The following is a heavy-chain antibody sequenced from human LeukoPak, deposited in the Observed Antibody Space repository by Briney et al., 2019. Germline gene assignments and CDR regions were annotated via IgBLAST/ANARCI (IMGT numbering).Heavy chain of an antibody. CDR1: GFTFSSYG. D-gene: IGHD3-3*01. V-gene: IGHV4-39*07. J-gene: IGHJ2*01. Sequence: PGGSLRLSCAASGFTFSSYGMSWVRQPPGKGLEWIGSIYYSGSTYYNPSLKSRVTISVDTSKNQFSLKLSSVTAADTAVYYCARAHYDFWSGYLDLWGRGTLVTVSS. CDR2: IYYSGST. CDR3: ARAHYDFWSGYLDL.